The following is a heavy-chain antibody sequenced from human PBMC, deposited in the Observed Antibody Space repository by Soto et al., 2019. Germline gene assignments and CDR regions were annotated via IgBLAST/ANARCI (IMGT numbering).Heavy chain of an antibody. J-gene: IGHJ4*02. CDR1: GFTFSSYS. CDR2: ISSSSSYI. V-gene: IGHV3-21*01. D-gene: IGHD6-6*01. Sequence: PGGSLRPSCAASGFTFSSYSMNWVRQAPGKGLEWVSSISSSSSYIYYADSVKGRFTISRDNAKNSLYLQMNSLRAEDTAVYYCACSLFQYSSSSFPPTMDHWGQGTLVTVSS. CDR3: ACSLFQYSSSSFPPTMDH.